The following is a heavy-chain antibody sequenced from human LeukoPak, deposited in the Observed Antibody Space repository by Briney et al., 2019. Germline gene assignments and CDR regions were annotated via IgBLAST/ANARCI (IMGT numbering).Heavy chain of an antibody. D-gene: IGHD2-2*01. Sequence: GGSLRLSCAASGFTFSSYWISWVRQAPGKGLEWVANINQDGSEKYYVDSVKGRFTISRDNSKNSLYLQMNSLRAEDTAVYYCATNYGSGTPYYFDYWGQGTLVTVSS. V-gene: IGHV3-7*01. J-gene: IGHJ4*02. CDR2: INQDGSEK. CDR3: ATNYGSGTPYYFDY. CDR1: GFTFSSYW.